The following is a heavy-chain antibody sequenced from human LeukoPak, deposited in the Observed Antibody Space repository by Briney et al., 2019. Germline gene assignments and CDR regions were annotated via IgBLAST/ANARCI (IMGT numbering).Heavy chain of an antibody. CDR1: GGSISSVCYY. Sequence: SETLSLTCTVSGGSISSVCYYWSWIRQPPGKGLEGIGYIYHSGITYYNPSLKSRVTISVDTSKNQFSLKLSSVTAADTAVYFCARTISSSWSYYFDYWGQGSLVTVS. D-gene: IGHD6-13*01. J-gene: IGHJ4*02. CDR2: IYHSGIT. CDR3: ARTISSSWSYYFDY. V-gene: IGHV4-30-2*02.